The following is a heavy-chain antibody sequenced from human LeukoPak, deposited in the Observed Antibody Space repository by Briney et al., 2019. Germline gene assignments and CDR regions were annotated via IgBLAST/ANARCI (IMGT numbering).Heavy chain of an antibody. D-gene: IGHD3-22*01. CDR2: IYWNDDK. J-gene: IGHJ4*02. V-gene: IGHV2-5*01. CDR1: GFSLSTSGVG. Sequence: SGPTLVNPTQTLTLTCTFSGFSLSTSGVGVVWIRQPPGKALEWLALIYWNDDKRYSPSLKSRLTITKDTSKNQVVLTMTNMDPVDTATYYCAHSEFYYDSSGYPHFDYWGQGTLVTVSS. CDR3: AHSEFYYDSSGYPHFDY.